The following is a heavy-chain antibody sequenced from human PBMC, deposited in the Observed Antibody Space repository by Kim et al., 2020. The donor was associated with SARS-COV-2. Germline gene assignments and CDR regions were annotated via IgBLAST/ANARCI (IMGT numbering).Heavy chain of an antibody. D-gene: IGHD3-10*01. CDR1: NGPISSANY. J-gene: IGHJ4*02. Sequence: SETLSLTCVVSNGPISSANYWSWIRQPPGKRLEWLGEIHHSGITYYNPSLKSRVTISIDNSKKQSPLSLTSVTAADTAVYYCAARVGEFDFWGQGTLVIV. CDR2: IHHSGIT. CDR3: AARVGEFDF. V-gene: IGHV4-4*02.